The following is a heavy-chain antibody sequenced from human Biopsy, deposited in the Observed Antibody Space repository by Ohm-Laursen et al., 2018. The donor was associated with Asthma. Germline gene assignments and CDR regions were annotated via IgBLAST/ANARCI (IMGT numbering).Heavy chain of an antibody. CDR2: HDHEEGGT. V-gene: IGHV1-24*01. CDR3: APDFPKDYVRYNFQF. CDR1: GYSLTDLS. D-gene: IGHD4-17*01. Sequence: SEKVSCKISGYSLTDLSMHWVRQAPGQGLEWMGGHDHEEGGTVNARRFQGRVTMTEDTSTDTAYMEMSSLISDDTAVYYCAPDFPKDYVRYNFQFWGQGTLVTVSS. J-gene: IGHJ4*02.